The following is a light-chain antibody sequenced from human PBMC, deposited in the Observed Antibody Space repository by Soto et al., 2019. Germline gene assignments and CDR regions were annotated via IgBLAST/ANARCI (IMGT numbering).Light chain of an antibody. CDR3: QQYSTYLYT. CDR1: QSISSW. V-gene: IGKV1-5*01. J-gene: IGKJ2*01. Sequence: DIKMTQSPSTLSASVGDRVTITCRASQSISSWLAWYQQKPGKAPKLLIYDASSLESGVPSRFSGSRSGTEFTLTISSLQPDDFAAYYCQQYSTYLYTFGQGTKLEIK. CDR2: DAS.